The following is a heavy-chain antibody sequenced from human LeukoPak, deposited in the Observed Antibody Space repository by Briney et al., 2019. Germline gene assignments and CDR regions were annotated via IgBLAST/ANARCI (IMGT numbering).Heavy chain of an antibody. CDR3: ARSQRLTIFGVVKEYLDY. D-gene: IGHD3-3*01. CDR1: GYSFTSYW. Sequence: GESLKISCKGSGYSFTSYWIGWVRQMPGRGLECMRIIYPGDSDTRYSPSFQGQVTISADKSISTAYLQWSSLKASDTAMYYCARSQRLTIFGVVKEYLDYWGQGTLVTVSS. CDR2: IYPGDSDT. V-gene: IGHV5-51*01. J-gene: IGHJ4*02.